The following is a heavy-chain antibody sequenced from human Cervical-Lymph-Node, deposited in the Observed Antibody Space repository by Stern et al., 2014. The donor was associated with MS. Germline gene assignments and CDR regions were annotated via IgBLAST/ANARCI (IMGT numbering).Heavy chain of an antibody. J-gene: IGHJ6*02. CDR2: ILPVLDIA. CDR1: GGTFTKYA. D-gene: IGHD3/OR15-3a*01. CDR3: ARMDASYYYGMDI. Sequence: VQLLESGAVVKKPGSSLKVSCKAFGGTFTKYAINWLRQAPGQGLEWMGGILPVLDIANNTQKFQDRIKITADKSTSTAYMELSSLRSEDTAVYYCARMDASYYYGMDIWGQGTAVTVSS. V-gene: IGHV1-69*09.